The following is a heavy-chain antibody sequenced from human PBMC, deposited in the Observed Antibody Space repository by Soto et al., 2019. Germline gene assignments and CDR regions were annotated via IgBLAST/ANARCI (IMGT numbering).Heavy chain of an antibody. CDR2: VNHRGHT. V-gene: IGHV4-34*01. J-gene: IGHJ4*02. CDR1: GGSFSGYF. D-gene: IGHD2-8*02. Sequence: QVHLQVWGAGLLKPSETLSLTCAVSGGSFSGYFWSWIRQPPGKGLEWIGQVNHRGHTNYNPSLESRVTMSVDTSTSQLSLRLTSVSGADTAFYYCVRGDYCTEDMCYMTMVDYWSQGNLVTVSS. CDR3: VRGDYCTEDMCYMTMVDY.